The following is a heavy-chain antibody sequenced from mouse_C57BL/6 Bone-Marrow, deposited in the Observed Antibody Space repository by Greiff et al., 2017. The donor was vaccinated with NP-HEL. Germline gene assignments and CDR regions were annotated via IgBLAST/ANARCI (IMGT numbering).Heavy chain of an antibody. Sequence: QVHVKQPGAELVMPGASVKLSCKASGYTFTSYWMHWVKQRPGQGLEWIGELDPSDSYTNYNQQFKGKSTLTVDKSSSTASMQLRSLTSEDTADYYCARLRPDYWGQGTTLTVTS. CDR3: ARLRPDY. D-gene: IGHD1-2*01. CDR2: LDPSDSYT. V-gene: IGHV1-69*01. CDR1: GYTFTSYW. J-gene: IGHJ2*01.